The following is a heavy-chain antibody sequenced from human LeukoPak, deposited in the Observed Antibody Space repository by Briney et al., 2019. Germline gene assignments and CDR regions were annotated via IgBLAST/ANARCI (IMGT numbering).Heavy chain of an antibody. CDR2: ISSSNSYI. Sequence: GGSLRLSCAASGFTFSSYSMNWVRQAPGKGLEWVSSISSSNSYIYYADSVKGRFTISRDNAKNSLYLQMNSLRAEDTAVYYCARDKGNWEHYWGQGTLVTVSS. D-gene: IGHD7-27*01. V-gene: IGHV3-21*01. J-gene: IGHJ4*02. CDR3: ARDKGNWEHY. CDR1: GFTFSSYS.